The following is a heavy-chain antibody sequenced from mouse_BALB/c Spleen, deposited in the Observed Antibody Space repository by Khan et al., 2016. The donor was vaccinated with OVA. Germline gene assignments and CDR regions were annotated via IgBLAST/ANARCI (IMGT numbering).Heavy chain of an antibody. J-gene: IGHJ4*01. V-gene: IGHV1-4*01. D-gene: IGHD2-14*01. CDR3: ARRTTEYALDY. CDR2: INPRSDYT. CDR1: GYTFTSHT. Sequence: QVQLKQSGAELARPGASVKMSCKASGYTFTSHTMHWVKQRPGQGLEWIGYINPRSDYTQYNQKFNDKATLTADISSSTAYMQLCSLTSEDSAVYYCARRTTEYALDYWGQGTSVTVSS.